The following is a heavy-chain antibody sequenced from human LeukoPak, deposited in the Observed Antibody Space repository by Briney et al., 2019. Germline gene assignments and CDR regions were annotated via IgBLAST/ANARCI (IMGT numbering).Heavy chain of an antibody. CDR2: IYHSGST. J-gene: IGHJ3*02. Sequence: RPSETLSLTCSVSGGSMSSYYWSWIRQSPGKGLEWIGYIYHSGSTDYNSSLKSRVTISEDTSKKQFSLKVSSVTAADTAVYYCARSDGYGLVDIWGQGTMVTVSS. V-gene: IGHV4-59*01. CDR3: ARSDGYGLVDI. CDR1: GGSMSSYY. D-gene: IGHD3-10*01.